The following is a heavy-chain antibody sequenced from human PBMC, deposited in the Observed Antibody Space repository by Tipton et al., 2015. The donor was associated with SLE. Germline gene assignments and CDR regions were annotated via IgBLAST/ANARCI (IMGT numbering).Heavy chain of an antibody. CDR3: ARELNYFDY. CDR1: GYSISSGYY. V-gene: IGHV4-38-2*02. CDR2: IYHSGST. J-gene: IGHJ4*02. Sequence: LRLSCTVSGYSISSGYYWGWIRQPPGKGLEWIGSIYHSGSTYYNPSLKSRVTISVDTSKNQFSLKLSSVTAADTAVYYCARELNYFDYWGQGTLVTVSS.